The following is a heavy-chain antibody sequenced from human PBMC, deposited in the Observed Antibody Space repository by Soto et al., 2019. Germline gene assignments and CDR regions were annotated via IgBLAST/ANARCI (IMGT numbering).Heavy chain of an antibody. J-gene: IGHJ4*01. CDR1: GFTFSSYG. V-gene: IGHV3-33*01. D-gene: IGHD3-10*01. CDR3: ARDIGGFGELLTPDY. Sequence: PGGSLRLSCAASGFTFSSYGMHWVRQAPGKGLEWVAVMWYDGSNKYYADSVKGRFTISRDNSKNTLYLQMNSLRVEDTAVYYCARDIGGFGELLTPDYWGQGT. CDR2: MWYDGSNK.